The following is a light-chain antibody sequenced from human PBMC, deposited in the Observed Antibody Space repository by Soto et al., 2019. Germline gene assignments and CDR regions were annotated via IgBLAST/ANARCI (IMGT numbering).Light chain of an antibody. CDR1: QSISNY. J-gene: IGKJ1*01. Sequence: DIQMTQSPSSLSASVGDRVTITCRASQSISNYLNWYQQKPGKAPKLLLSAASSLQSGVPSRFRGSGSGTDFTLTISSLQPEDFATYYCQQSYSNTRTFGQGTKVEIK. CDR2: AAS. CDR3: QQSYSNTRT. V-gene: IGKV1-39*01.